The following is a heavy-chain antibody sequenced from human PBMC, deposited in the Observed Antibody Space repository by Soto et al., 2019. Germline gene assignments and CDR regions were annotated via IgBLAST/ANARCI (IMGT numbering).Heavy chain of an antibody. D-gene: IGHD6-19*01. CDR1: GFTFSSYA. CDR3: ASLPGIAVAGPLDY. CDR2: ISGSGGST. J-gene: IGHJ4*02. V-gene: IGHV3-23*01. Sequence: GGSLRLSCAASGFTFSSYAMSWVRQAPGKGLEWVSAISGSGGSTYYADSVKGRFTISRDNSKNTLYLQMNSLRAEDTAVYYCASLPGIAVAGPLDYWGQGTLVTDSS.